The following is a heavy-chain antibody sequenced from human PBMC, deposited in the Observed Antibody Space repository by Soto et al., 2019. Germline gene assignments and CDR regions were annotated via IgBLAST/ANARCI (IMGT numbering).Heavy chain of an antibody. CDR1: GGPFSSYA. V-gene: IGHV1-69*13. CDR3: ARSGYDSSGYYYLSY. J-gene: IGHJ4*02. Sequence: SVKVCFKASGGPFSSYAISSVRQAPGQGLEWMGGIIPIFGTANYAQKFQGRVTITADESTSTAYMELSSLRSEDTAVYYCARSGYDSSGYYYLSYWGQGTMVTVSS. CDR2: IIPIFGTA. D-gene: IGHD3-22*01.